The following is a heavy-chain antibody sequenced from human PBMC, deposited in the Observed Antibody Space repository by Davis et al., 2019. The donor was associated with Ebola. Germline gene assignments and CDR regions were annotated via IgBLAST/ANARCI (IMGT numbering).Heavy chain of an antibody. Sequence: SETLSLTCTVSGGSISSYYWSWIRQPPGKGLEWIGEINHSGSTNYNPSLKSRVTISVDTSKNQFSLKLSSVTAADTAVYYCARAPPRYCSSTSCYPRGAFDIWGQGTMVTVSS. D-gene: IGHD2-2*01. CDR3: ARAPPRYCSSTSCYPRGAFDI. CDR1: GGSISSYY. CDR2: INHSGST. J-gene: IGHJ3*02. V-gene: IGHV4-34*01.